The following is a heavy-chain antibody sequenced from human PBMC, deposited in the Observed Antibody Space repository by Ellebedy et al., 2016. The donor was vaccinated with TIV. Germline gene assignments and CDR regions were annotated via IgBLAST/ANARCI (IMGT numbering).Heavy chain of an antibody. D-gene: IGHD5-18*01. CDR2: ISSSSSTI. V-gene: IGHV3-48*02. CDR1: GFTFSSYS. Sequence: GESLKISCAASGFTFSSYSMNWVRQAPGKGLEWVSYISSSSSTIYYADSVKGRFTISRDNAKNSLYLQMNSLRDEDTAVYYCARDSRDTAMELPGNWFDPWGQGTLVTVSS. J-gene: IGHJ5*02. CDR3: ARDSRDTAMELPGNWFDP.